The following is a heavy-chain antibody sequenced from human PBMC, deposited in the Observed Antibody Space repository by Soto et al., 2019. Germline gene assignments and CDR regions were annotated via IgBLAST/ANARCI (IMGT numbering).Heavy chain of an antibody. V-gene: IGHV1-18*01. CDR2: ISAYNGNT. CDR1: GYTFTSYG. J-gene: IGHJ5*02. Sequence: GASVKVSCKASGYTFTSYGISWVRQAPGQGLEWMGWISAYNGNTNYAQKLQGRVTMTTDTSTSTAYMELRSLRSDDTAVYYCARDYYDILTGSRIGSLVFGPWGQGTLVTVSS. CDR3: ARDYYDILTGSRIGSLVFGP. D-gene: IGHD3-9*01.